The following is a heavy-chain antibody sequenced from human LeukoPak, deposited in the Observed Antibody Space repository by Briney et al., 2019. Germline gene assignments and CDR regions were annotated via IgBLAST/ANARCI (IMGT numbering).Heavy chain of an antibody. CDR1: GFTFSDYW. V-gene: IGHV3-7*01. Sequence: EGSLRLSCTASGFTFSDYWMTWVRQAPGKGLEWVASIKTDGSEKQYVDSVKGRFTISRDNGKNSLYVQMNSLRAEDTAMYFCARSFPDYWGQGTLVTVSS. CDR3: ARSFPDY. J-gene: IGHJ4*02. CDR2: IKTDGSEK.